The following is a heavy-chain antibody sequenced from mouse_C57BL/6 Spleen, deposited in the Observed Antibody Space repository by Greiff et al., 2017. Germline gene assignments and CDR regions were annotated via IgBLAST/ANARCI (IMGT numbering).Heavy chain of an antibody. CDR2: IDPEDGDT. V-gene: IGHV14-1*01. Sequence: EVQLQQSGAELVRPGASVTLSCTASGFNINDYYMHWVKQRPEQGLEWIGSIDPEDGDTEYAPKFQGKATMTADTSSNTAYLQLSSLTSAANDVYYYTPHYYGSSHDYWGQGTTLTVSS. J-gene: IGHJ2*01. CDR3: TPHYYGSSHDY. D-gene: IGHD1-1*01. CDR1: GFNINDYY.